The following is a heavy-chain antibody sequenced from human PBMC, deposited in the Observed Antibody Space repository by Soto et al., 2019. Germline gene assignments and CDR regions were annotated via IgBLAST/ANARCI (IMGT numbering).Heavy chain of an antibody. D-gene: IGHD3-16*01. CDR3: ASGIMITFGGVNAFDI. Sequence: SETLSLTCTVSGGSISSGGYYWSWIRQHPGKGLEWIGYIYYSGSTYYNPSLKSRVTISVDTSKNQFSLKLSSVTAADTAVYYCASGIMITFGGVNAFDIWGQGTMVTVSS. CDR2: IYYSGST. CDR1: GGSISSGGYY. V-gene: IGHV4-31*03. J-gene: IGHJ3*02.